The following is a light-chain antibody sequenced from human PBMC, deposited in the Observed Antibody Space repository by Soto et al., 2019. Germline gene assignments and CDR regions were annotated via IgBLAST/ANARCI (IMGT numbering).Light chain of an antibody. J-gene: IGKJ1*01. Sequence: DIQMTQSPSSLSASIGDRVTITCRSSQGIGVRLAWFQQKPGKAPQFLIQAASSLQSGVPSRFSGGGSGTAFILTINSLQPEEVAVYYCLQVNSFPRTFGQGTKVEIK. V-gene: IGKV1-12*01. CDR3: LQVNSFPRT. CDR2: AAS. CDR1: QGIGVR.